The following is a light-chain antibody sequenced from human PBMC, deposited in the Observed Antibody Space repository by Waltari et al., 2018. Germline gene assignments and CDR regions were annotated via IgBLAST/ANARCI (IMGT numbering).Light chain of an antibody. CDR1: SSDVGAYNY. J-gene: IGLJ1*01. V-gene: IGLV2-14*01. CDR3: NSYTRSAVYV. CDR2: EVP. Sequence: QSALTQPASVSGSPGQSITVSCTGTSSDVGAYNYVSWYQHHADKAPKLIISEVPNRPSGVSERFSGSKSGNTASLTISGLQAEDEADYYCNSYTRSAVYVFGTGTTVTVL.